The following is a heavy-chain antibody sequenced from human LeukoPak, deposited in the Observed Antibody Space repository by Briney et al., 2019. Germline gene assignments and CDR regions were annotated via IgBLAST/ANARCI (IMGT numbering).Heavy chain of an antibody. CDR3: ARGVMGDDHGDYIWPRWYFDL. D-gene: IGHD4-17*01. CDR2: IYSGGST. CDR1: GFTVSSNY. Sequence: PGGSLRLSCAASGFTVSSNYMSWVRQAPGKGLEWVSVIYSGGSTYYADSVKGRFTISRDNSKNTLYLQMNSLRAEDTAVYYCARGVMGDDHGDYIWPRWYFDLWGRGTLVTVSS. V-gene: IGHV3-66*02. J-gene: IGHJ2*01.